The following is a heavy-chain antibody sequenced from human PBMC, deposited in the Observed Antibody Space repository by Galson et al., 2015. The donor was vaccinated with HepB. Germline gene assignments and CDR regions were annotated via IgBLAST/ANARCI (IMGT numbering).Heavy chain of an antibody. CDR3: ARGIRTGGGYYHHGLDV. J-gene: IGHJ6*02. CDR2: ISTSGVIL. D-gene: IGHD5-18*01. V-gene: IGHV3-48*03. CDR1: GFTFSRYE. Sequence: SLRLSCAASGFTFSRYEMNWVRQAPGKGLEWVSFISTSGVILYYSDSVKGRFTISRDNAKNSLYLQMNSLRAEDRAVYYCARGIRTGGGYYHHGLDVWGQGTTVTVSS.